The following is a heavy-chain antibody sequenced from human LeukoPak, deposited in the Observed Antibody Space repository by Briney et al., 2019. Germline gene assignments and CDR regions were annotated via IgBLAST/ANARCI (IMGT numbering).Heavy chain of an antibody. V-gene: IGHV3-9*01. CDR2: ISWNSGSI. Sequence: GRSLRLSCAASGFTFDDYAMHWVRQAPGKGLEWVSGISWNSGSIGCADSVKGRFTISRDNSKNTLYLQMNSLRAEDTAVYYCAKDRLVRGVNYFYYYGMDVWGQGTTVTVSS. D-gene: IGHD3-10*01. CDR1: GFTFDDYA. J-gene: IGHJ6*02. CDR3: AKDRLVRGVNYFYYYGMDV.